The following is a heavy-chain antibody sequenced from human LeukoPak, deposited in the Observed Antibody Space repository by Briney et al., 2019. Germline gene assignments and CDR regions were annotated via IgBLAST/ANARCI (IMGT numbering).Heavy chain of an antibody. V-gene: IGHV3-23*01. CDR1: GFTVSSYG. CDR2: FSATDGSA. J-gene: IGHJ3*01. CDR3: AKARVAAAGTGAFDV. D-gene: IGHD6-13*01. Sequence: GGSLRLSCAASGFTVSSYGMTWVRQAPGKGLEWVSAFSATDGSAQYAESVKGRFTISRDNSENSLYLQMDSLRDEDTAVYYCAKARVAAAGTGAFDVWGQGTMDTVSS.